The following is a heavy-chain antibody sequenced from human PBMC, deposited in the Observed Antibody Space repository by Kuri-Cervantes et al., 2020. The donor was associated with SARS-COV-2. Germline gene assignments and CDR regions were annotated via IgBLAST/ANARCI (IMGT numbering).Heavy chain of an antibody. Sequence: GSLRLSCTVSGGSISSYYWSWIRQPPGKGLEWIGYIYYSGSTNYNPSLKSRVTISVDTSKNQFSLKLSSVTAADTAVYYCARSPLIWYFDLWGRGTLVTVSS. D-gene: IGHD3-16*01. CDR1: GGSISSYY. J-gene: IGHJ2*01. V-gene: IGHV4-59*01. CDR3: ARSPLIWYFDL. CDR2: IYYSGST.